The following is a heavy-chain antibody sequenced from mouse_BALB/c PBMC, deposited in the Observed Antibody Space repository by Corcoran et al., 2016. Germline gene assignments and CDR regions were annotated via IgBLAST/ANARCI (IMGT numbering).Heavy chain of an antibody. CDR1: GYTFTNYG. CDR3: AKLRLRAMDY. Sequence: QIQLVQSGPELKKPGETVKISCKASGYTFTNYGMNWVKQAPGKGLKWMGWINTNTGEPTYAEEFKGRFAFSLETSASTAYLQINNLKKEDTATYFCAKLRLRAMDYWGQGTSVTVSS. J-gene: IGHJ4*01. V-gene: IGHV9-3*02. D-gene: IGHD1-2*01. CDR2: INTNTGEP.